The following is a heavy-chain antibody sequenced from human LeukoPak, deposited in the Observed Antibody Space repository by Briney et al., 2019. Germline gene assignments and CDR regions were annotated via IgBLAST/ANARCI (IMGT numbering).Heavy chain of an antibody. V-gene: IGHV1-69*01. CDR3: ARAVPYYYGSGSYYYFDY. D-gene: IGHD3-10*01. Sequence: SVKVACKASGGTFSSYAISWVRQAPGQGLEWMGGIIPIFGTANYAQKFQGRVTITADESTSTAYMELSSLRSEDTAVYYCARAVPYYYGSGSYYYFDYWGQGTLVTVSS. CDR1: GGTFSSYA. J-gene: IGHJ4*02. CDR2: IIPIFGTA.